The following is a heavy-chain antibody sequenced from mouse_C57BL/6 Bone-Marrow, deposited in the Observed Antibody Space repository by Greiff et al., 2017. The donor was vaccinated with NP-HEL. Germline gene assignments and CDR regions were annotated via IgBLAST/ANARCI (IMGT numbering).Heavy chain of an antibody. V-gene: IGHV2-2*01. J-gene: IGHJ4*01. D-gene: IGHD2-4*01. CDR2: IWSGGST. Sequence: VKLMESGPGLVQPSQSLSITCTVSGFSLTSYGVHWVRQSPGKGLEWLGVIWSGGSTAYNAAFISRLSISTDNSTTQVFFKMNSLQADDTAIYYCGRGGITTEGYYAMDYWGQGTSVTVSS. CDR1: GFSLTSYG. CDR3: GRGGITTEGYYAMDY.